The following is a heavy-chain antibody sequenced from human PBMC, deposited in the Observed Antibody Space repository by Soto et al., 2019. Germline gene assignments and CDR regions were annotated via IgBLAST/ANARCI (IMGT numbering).Heavy chain of an antibody. Sequence: SETLSLTCAVYGGSFSGYYWSWIRQPPGKGLEWIGEINHSGSTNYNPSLKSRVTISVDTSKNQFSLKLSSVTAADTAVYYCARVRYPAYWGQGTLVTVSS. V-gene: IGHV4-34*01. J-gene: IGHJ4*02. CDR2: INHSGST. CDR3: ARVRYPAY. CDR1: GGSFSGYY. D-gene: IGHD3-16*02.